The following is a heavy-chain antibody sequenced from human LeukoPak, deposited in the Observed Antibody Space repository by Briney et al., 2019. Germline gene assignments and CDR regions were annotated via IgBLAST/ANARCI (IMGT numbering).Heavy chain of an antibody. V-gene: IGHV1-8*01. CDR1: GYTFTSYD. CDR2: MIPNSGNT. Sequence: ASVKVSCKASGYTFTSYDINWVRQATGQGLEWMGWMIPNSGNTGYAQKFQGRVTMTRNTSISTAYMELSSLRSEDTAVYYCARVIGYSGYDFFSHHYYYYGMDVWGQGTTVTVSS. J-gene: IGHJ6*02. D-gene: IGHD5-12*01. CDR3: ARVIGYSGYDFFSHHYYYYGMDV.